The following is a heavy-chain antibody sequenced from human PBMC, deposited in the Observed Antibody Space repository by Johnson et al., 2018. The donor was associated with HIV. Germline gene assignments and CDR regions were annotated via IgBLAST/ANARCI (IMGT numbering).Heavy chain of an antibody. V-gene: IGHV3-23*04. CDR1: GFTFSKYA. CDR2: VSGTGGNT. CDR3: ARRGLVGIVATSRGAFDI. Sequence: VQLVESGGGLVQPGGSLRLSCAASGFTFSKYAMSWVRQAPGKGLEWVSSVSGTGGNTYYADSVKGRFTVSRDSSQNTLHLQMNSLRAEDTAVYYCARRGLVGIVATSRGAFDIWGQGTMVTVSS. J-gene: IGHJ3*02. D-gene: IGHD5-12*01.